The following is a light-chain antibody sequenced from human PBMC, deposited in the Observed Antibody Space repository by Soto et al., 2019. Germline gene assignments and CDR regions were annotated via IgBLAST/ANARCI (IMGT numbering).Light chain of an antibody. V-gene: IGKV3D-20*02. J-gene: IGKJ4*01. Sequence: ELLLTRPPATCPFPPGERATPFSRASQSWTAINSAWFQQKPGQAPSLLTYGTSSRATGIPDRFSGSGSGTDFTLTISSLEPEDFAFYYCQQRNSWPLTFGGGTKVEIK. CDR1: QSWTAIN. CDR2: GTS. CDR3: QQRNSWPLT.